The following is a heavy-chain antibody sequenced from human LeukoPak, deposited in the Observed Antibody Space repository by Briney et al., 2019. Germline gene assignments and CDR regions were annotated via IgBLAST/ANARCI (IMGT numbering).Heavy chain of an antibody. CDR1: GFTVSSNF. V-gene: IGHV3-66*01. J-gene: IGHJ1*01. Sequence: GGSLRLSCAVSGFTVSSNFMSWVRQAPGKGLEWVSVIYSGGSTYYADSVKGRFTISRDNSKNTLYLQMSSLRAEDTAVYYCATVGPFCGGGSCYSKFNREKYFQYWGQGTLVTVSS. D-gene: IGHD2-15*01. CDR2: IYSGGST. CDR3: ATVGPFCGGGSCYSKFNREKYFQY.